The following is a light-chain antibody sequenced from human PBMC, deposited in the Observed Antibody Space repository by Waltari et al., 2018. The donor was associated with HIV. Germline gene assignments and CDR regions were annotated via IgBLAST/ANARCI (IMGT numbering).Light chain of an antibody. CDR1: QSITNN. CDR2: GAS. J-gene: IGKJ1*01. V-gene: IGKV3-15*01. CDR3: QQYNNWPVT. Sequence: EIVMTQSPATLSVSPGERATLSCRASQSITNNLAWYQQKPGQAPRLVIYGASTRATGIPATISGSGSGTEFTLTISSLQSEDFALYYCQQYNNWPVTFGQGTKVEIK.